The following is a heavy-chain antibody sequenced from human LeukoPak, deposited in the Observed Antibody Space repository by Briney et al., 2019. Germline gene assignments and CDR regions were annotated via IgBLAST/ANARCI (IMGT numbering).Heavy chain of an antibody. CDR3: ARFPNTVRLGELSLFYYYYMDV. Sequence: ASVKVSCKASGYTFTSYAMNWVRQAPGQGLEWMGWINTNTGNPTYAQGFTGRSVFSLDTSVSTAYLQISSLKAEDTAVYYCARFPNTVRLGELSLFYYYYMDVWGKGTTVTVSS. V-gene: IGHV7-4-1*02. CDR2: INTNTGNP. D-gene: IGHD3-16*02. J-gene: IGHJ6*03. CDR1: GYTFTSYA.